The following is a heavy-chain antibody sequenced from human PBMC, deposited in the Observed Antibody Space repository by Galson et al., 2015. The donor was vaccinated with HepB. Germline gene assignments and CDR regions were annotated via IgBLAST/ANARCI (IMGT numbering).Heavy chain of an antibody. CDR1: GGSINSGSYY. Sequence: TLSLTCTVSGGSINSGSYYWSWIRQPAGKGLEWIGRIYTSGSTDYNPSLKSRVTMSVDTSKNQFSLKLSSVTAADTAVYYCARSNWGQGNYYYYYMDVWGKGTMVTVSS. D-gene: IGHD7-27*01. CDR2: IYTSGST. V-gene: IGHV4-61*02. CDR3: ARSNWGQGNYYYYYMDV. J-gene: IGHJ6*03.